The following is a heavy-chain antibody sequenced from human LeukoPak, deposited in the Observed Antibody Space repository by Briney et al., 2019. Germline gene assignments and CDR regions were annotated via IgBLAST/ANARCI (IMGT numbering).Heavy chain of an antibody. CDR1: GFTFSSYG. J-gene: IGHJ6*02. CDR2: IWYDGSNK. V-gene: IGHV3-33*01. CDR3: ARGDFWSGYWDNGYYYYGMDV. D-gene: IGHD3-3*01. Sequence: LPGGSLRLSCAASGFTFSSYGMHWVRQAPGKGLEWVAVIWYDGSNKYYADSVKGRFTISRDNSKNTLYLQMNSLRAEDTAVYYCARGDFWSGYWDNGYYYYGMDVWGQGTTVTVSS.